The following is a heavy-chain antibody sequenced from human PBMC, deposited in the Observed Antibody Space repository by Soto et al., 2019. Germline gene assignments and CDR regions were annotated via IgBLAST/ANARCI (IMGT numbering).Heavy chain of an antibody. Sequence: SETLSLTCTVSGGSISSSSYYWGWIRQPPGKGLEWIGSIYYSGSTYYNPSLKSRVTISVDTSKNQFSLKLSSVTAADTAVYYCASAIVVVPAAIFHYYYYGMDVWGQGTTVT. J-gene: IGHJ6*02. CDR3: ASAIVVVPAAIFHYYYYGMDV. CDR2: IYYSGST. D-gene: IGHD2-2*01. V-gene: IGHV4-39*01. CDR1: GGSISSSSYY.